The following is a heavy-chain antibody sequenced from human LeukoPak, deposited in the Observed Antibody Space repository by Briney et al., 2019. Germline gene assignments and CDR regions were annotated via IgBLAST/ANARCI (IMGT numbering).Heavy chain of an antibody. D-gene: IGHD6-13*01. J-gene: IGHJ3*02. CDR2: IYYSGST. CDR1: GGSISSYY. Sequence: SETLSLTCTVSGGSISSYYWSWIRQPPGKGLEWIGYIYYSGSTNYNPSLESRVTISVDTSKNQFSLKLSSVTAADTAVYYCARGGIAAAPPNDAFDIWGQGTMVTVSS. CDR3: ARGGIAAAPPNDAFDI. V-gene: IGHV4-59*01.